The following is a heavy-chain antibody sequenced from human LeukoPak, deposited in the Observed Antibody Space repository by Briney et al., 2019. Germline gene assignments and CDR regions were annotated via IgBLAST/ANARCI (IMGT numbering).Heavy chain of an antibody. CDR2: ISYDGSNK. V-gene: IGHV3-30*18. Sequence: GRSLRLSCAATGFTFSTYSMHWVRQAPGKGLEWVAVISYDGSNKYYADSVKGRFTISRENSKNTLHLQMNSLRAEDTAVYYCAKDHYYYGSGIYFMHYFDYWGQGTLVTGSS. CDR1: GFTFSTYS. J-gene: IGHJ4*02. D-gene: IGHD3-10*01. CDR3: AKDHYYYGSGIYFMHYFDY.